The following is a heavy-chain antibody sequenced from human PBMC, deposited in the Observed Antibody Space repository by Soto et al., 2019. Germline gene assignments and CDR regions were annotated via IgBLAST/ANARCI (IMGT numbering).Heavy chain of an antibody. J-gene: IGHJ4*02. V-gene: IGHV3-30-3*01. Sequence: PRGSLRLSCAASGFTFSSYAMHWVRQAPGKGLEWVAVISYDGSNKYYADSVKGRFTISRDNSKNTLYLQMNSLRAEDTAVYYCARDLAAGRGYSYGPGLRYWGQGTLVTVSS. CDR1: GFTFSSYA. CDR2: ISYDGSNK. D-gene: IGHD5-18*01. CDR3: ARDLAAGRGYSYGPGLRY.